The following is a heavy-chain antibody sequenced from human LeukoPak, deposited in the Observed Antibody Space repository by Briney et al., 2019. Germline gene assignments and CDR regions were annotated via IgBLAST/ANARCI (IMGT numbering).Heavy chain of an antibody. D-gene: IGHD5-12*01. CDR3: LVSGSGHYYFDF. J-gene: IGHJ4*02. CDR1: GFTFSSYA. Sequence: GGSLRLSCAASGFTFSSYAMHWVRQAPGKGLEWVAVISYDGSNKYYADSVKGRFTISRDNAKNTLYLQMNSLRVEDAAVYYCLVSGSGHYYFDFWGQGTLVTVSS. V-gene: IGHV3-30*04. CDR2: ISYDGSNK.